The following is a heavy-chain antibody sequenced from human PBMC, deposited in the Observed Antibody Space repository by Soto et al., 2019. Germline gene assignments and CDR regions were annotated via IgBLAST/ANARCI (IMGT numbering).Heavy chain of an antibody. V-gene: IGHV1-69*13. CDR3: ARRNFGVVIRGFDP. CDR2: IIPIFGTA. D-gene: IGHD3-3*02. CDR1: GGTFSSYA. Sequence: ASVKVSCNASGGTFSSYAISWVRQAPGQGLEWMGGIIPIFGTANYAQKFQGRVTITADESTSTAYMELSSLRSEYTAVYYCARRNFGVVIRGFDPWGQGTLVTVSS. J-gene: IGHJ5*02.